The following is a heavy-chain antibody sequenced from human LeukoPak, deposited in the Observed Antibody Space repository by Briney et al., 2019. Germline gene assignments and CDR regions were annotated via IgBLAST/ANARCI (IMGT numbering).Heavy chain of an antibody. CDR1: GLAFSTFA. Sequence: GGSLRLSCAASGLAFSTFAMNWVRQAPGKGLEWVSSISSSSTYIYYADSVKGRFTISRDNAKNSLYLQMNSLRAEDTAVYYCARDGSGSGDCWGQGTLVTVSS. CDR2: ISSSSTYI. D-gene: IGHD2-15*01. CDR3: ARDGSGSGDC. J-gene: IGHJ4*02. V-gene: IGHV3-21*01.